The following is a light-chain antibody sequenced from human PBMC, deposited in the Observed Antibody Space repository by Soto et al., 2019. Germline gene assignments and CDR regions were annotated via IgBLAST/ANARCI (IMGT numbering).Light chain of an antibody. Sequence: DIQMTQSPSTLSASIGDRVTITCRASQSISIWLAWYQQKPGKAPKLLIYKASNLESGVPSRFSGSGSGTEFTLTISSLQPDDFATYYCQQYNSSFGQGTKVDIK. V-gene: IGKV1-5*03. J-gene: IGKJ1*01. CDR2: KAS. CDR1: QSISIW. CDR3: QQYNSS.